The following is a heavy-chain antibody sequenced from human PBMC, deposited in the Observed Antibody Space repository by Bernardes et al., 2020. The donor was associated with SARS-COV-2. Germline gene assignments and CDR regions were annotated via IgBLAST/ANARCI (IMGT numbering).Heavy chain of an antibody. D-gene: IGHD6-13*01. J-gene: IGHJ4*02. Sequence: GGSLRLSCAPSDFTFSSYAMSWVRQAPGKGLEWVSTISGSDGSTYYADSVKGRFTISRDKPKNTLYLQLSSLRADDTAVYYCAKGVAASTYYFDYWGQGTLVIVSS. V-gene: IGHV3-23*01. CDR3: AKGVAASTYYFDY. CDR2: ISGSDGST. CDR1: DFTFSSYA.